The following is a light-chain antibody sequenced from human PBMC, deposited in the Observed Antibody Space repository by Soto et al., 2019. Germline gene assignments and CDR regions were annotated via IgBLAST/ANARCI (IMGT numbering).Light chain of an antibody. J-gene: IGKJ2*02. CDR3: QKYNNWPRGT. CDR2: GAS. V-gene: IGKV3-15*01. CDR1: QSVSSN. Sequence: EIVMTQSPATLSVSPGERATLSCRASQSVSSNLAWYQQKPGQAPRLLIYGASTRATGIPARFSGSGSGTEVTLTISSLQSEDFAVYYCQKYNNWPRGTFGQGTKLEIK.